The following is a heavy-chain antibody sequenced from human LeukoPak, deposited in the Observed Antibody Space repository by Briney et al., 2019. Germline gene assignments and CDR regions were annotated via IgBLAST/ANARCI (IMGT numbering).Heavy chain of an antibody. V-gene: IGHV4-39*07. CDR1: GGSISTSNYY. J-gene: IGHJ5*02. D-gene: IGHD3-10*01. Sequence: SETLSLTCTVSGGSISTSNYYWGWIRQPPGKGLEWIVNIFYSGSTYYSPSRKSRVTVSLYTSRNQFSLKLNSVTAADTAVYYCVRGPYGSSISNWFDPWGQGLLVTVSS. CDR3: VRGPYGSSISNWFDP. CDR2: IFYSGST.